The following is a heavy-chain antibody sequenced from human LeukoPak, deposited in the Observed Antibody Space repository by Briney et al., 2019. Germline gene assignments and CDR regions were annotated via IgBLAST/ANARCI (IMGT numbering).Heavy chain of an antibody. V-gene: IGHV4-61*02. CDR1: GGSISSGSYY. J-gene: IGHJ4*02. Sequence: PSQTLSLTCTVSGGSISSGSYYWSWIRQPAGKGLEWIGRIYTSGSTNYNPSLKSRVTISVDTSKNQFSLKLSSVTAADTAVYYCARGDGDYDPLDYWGQGTLVTVSS. D-gene: IGHD4-17*01. CDR3: ARGDGDYDPLDY. CDR2: IYTSGST.